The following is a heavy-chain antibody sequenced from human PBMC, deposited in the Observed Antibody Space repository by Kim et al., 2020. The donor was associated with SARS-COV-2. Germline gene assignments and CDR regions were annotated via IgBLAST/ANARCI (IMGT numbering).Heavy chain of an antibody. V-gene: IGHV1-69*04. J-gene: IGHJ4*02. CDR2: LIPILGIA. D-gene: IGHD6-6*01. CDR1: GGTFSSYA. CDR3: ASTMAEYSSSWGGFDY. Sequence: SVKVSCKASGGTFSSYAISWVRQAPGQGLEWMGRLIPILGIANYAQKFQGRVTITADKSTSTAYMELSSLRSEDTAVYYCASTMAEYSSSWGGFDYWGQGTLVSVSS.